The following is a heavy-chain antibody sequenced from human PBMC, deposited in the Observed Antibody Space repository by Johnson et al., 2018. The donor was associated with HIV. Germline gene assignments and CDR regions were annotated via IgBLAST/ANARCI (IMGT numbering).Heavy chain of an antibody. Sequence: VQLVESGGGLIQPGGSLRLSCAASGFTVSSNYMSWVRQAPGKGLEWVSVIYGGGGGGSTYYVASVKGRFTISRDNAKNTVYLQMNSLRAEDTAVYYCATGGGPAYEIWGQGTMVTVSS. CDR1: GFTVSSNY. V-gene: IGHV3-53*01. CDR2: IYGGGGGGST. D-gene: IGHD3-10*01. CDR3: ATGGGPAYEI. J-gene: IGHJ3*02.